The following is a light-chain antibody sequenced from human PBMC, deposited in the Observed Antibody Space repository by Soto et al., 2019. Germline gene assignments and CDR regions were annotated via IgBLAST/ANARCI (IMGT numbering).Light chain of an antibody. J-gene: IGKJ1*01. CDR3: QQYNNHWT. CDR2: DAS. CDR1: QSISSW. Sequence: DIQMTQSPPTLSASVGGRVTITCRASQSISSWLAWYQQKPGKAPKLLIYDASSLESGVPSRFSGSGSGTEFTLTINSMKPDDFTTYYCQQYNNHWTFGQGTKVDIK. V-gene: IGKV1-5*01.